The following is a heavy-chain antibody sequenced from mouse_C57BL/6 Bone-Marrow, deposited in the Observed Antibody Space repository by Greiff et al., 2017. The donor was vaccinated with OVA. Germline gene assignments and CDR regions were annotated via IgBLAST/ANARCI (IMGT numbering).Heavy chain of an antibody. CDR3: ARSGGNFHWYFNV. J-gene: IGHJ1*01. V-gene: IGHV5-17*02. CDR2: ISSGSSTI. D-gene: IGHD2-1*01. Sequence: EVHLVESGGGLVQPGGSRKLSCAASGFTFSSFGIHWVRQAPKKGLEWGAYISSGSSTIYYVDTVKGRFTISRDNPKNTLFLQMTSLRAEDTAMYYCARSGGNFHWYFNVWGAGTSVTVSS. CDR1: GFTFSSFG.